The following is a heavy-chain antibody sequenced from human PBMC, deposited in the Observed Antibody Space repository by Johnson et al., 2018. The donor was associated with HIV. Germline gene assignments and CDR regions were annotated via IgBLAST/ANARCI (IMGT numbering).Heavy chain of an antibody. V-gene: IGHV3-30*04. CDR2: ISYDGSNK. CDR1: GFTFSSYA. J-gene: IGHJ3*02. D-gene: IGHD3-16*02. Sequence: QVQLVESGGAVVQPGRSLRLSCAASGFTFSSYAMHWVRQAPGKGLEWVAVISYDGSNKYYADSVKGRFTTSRDNSKNKLYLQMNSLRAEDTAVYYCARDYSDYVWGSYRFGAFDIWGQGTMVTVSS. CDR3: ARDYSDYVWGSYRFGAFDI.